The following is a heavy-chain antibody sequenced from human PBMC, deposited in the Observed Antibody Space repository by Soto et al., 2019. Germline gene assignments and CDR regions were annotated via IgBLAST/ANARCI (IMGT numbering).Heavy chain of an antibody. CDR3: ARVSGSSQFDY. V-gene: IGHV3-21*01. CDR2: ISSSSSYI. Sequence: GGTLRLSCAASGFTFSSCSMNWVRQAPGKGLEWVSSISSSSSYIYYADSVKGRFTISRDNAKNSLYLQMNSLRAEDTAVYYCARVSGSSQFDYWGQGTLVTVSS. CDR1: GFTFSSCS. J-gene: IGHJ4*02. D-gene: IGHD6-13*01.